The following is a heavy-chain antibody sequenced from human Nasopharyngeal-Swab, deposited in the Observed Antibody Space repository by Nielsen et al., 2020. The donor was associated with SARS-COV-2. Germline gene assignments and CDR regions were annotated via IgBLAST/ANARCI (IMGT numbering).Heavy chain of an antibody. D-gene: IGHD3-10*01. CDR1: GYTFTSYG. V-gene: IGHV1-24*01. Sequence: ASVKVSCKASGYTFTSYGISWVRLAPGKGLEWMGGFNPKDGETVYPQKFQGRVTMTEDTSTDTAYLALSSLTSEDTAVYYCAPVSKRYAWFGEFHQMWGQGTLVTVSS. J-gene: IGHJ4*02. CDR2: FNPKDGET. CDR3: APVSKRYAWFGEFHQM.